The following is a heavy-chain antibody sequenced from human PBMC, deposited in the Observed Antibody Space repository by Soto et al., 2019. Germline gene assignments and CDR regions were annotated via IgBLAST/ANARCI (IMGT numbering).Heavy chain of an antibody. Sequence: QVQLVQSGAEVKKPGASVKVSCKASGYTFTGYYMHWVRQAPGQGLEWMGWINPNSGGTNYAQKLQGRVTMTRDTSISTAYMELSRLRSDDTAVYYCARGRSPRGPIAAAGTHDQNWFDPWGQGTLVTVSS. CDR2: INPNSGGT. D-gene: IGHD6-13*01. CDR3: ARGRSPRGPIAAAGTHDQNWFDP. V-gene: IGHV1-2*02. CDR1: GYTFTGYY. J-gene: IGHJ5*02.